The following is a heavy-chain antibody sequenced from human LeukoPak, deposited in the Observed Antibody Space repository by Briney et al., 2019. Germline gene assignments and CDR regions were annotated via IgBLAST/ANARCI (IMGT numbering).Heavy chain of an antibody. CDR1: GGSISSGGYY. D-gene: IGHD5-12*01. Sequence: SETLSLTCTVSGGSISSGGYYWSWIRHHPGKGLEWIGYIYYSGSTYYTPSLKSRVTISVDTSKNQFSLKLSSVTATDTAVYYCARVIRWLPHYFDYWGQGTLVTVSS. CDR3: ARVIRWLPHYFDY. V-gene: IGHV4-31*03. CDR2: IYYSGST. J-gene: IGHJ4*02.